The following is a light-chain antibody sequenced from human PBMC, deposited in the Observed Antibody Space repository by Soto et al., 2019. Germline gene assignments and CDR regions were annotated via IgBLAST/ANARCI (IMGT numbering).Light chain of an antibody. Sequence: QSVLTQSSSASASLGSSVKLTCTLSSGHSSYIIAWHQQQPGKAPRYLMKLEGSGSYNKGSGVPDRFSGSSSGADRYLTISNLQFEDEADYYSETWDSNTYVFGTGTKLTVL. J-gene: IGLJ1*01. CDR2: LEGSGSY. CDR1: SGHSSYI. V-gene: IGLV4-60*02. CDR3: ETWDSNTYV.